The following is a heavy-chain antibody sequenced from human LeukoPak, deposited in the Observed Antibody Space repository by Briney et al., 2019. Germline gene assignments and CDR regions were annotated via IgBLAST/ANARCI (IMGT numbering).Heavy chain of an antibody. J-gene: IGHJ4*02. V-gene: IGHV4-61*05. D-gene: IGHD6-19*01. CDR2: IYYSGST. CDR3: ARGGYDGSSGWYVFDY. Sequence: SSETLSLTCTVSGGSISSSTYFWGWIRQPPGKGLEWIGYIYYSGSTNYNPSLKSRVTISVDTSKNQFSLKLSSVTAADTAVYYCARGGYDGSSGWYVFDYWGQGTLVTVSS. CDR1: GGSISSSTYF.